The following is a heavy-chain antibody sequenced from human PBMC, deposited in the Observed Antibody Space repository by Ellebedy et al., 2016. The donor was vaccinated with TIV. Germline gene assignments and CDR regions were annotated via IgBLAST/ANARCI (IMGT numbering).Heavy chain of an antibody. Sequence: ASVKVSXKASSYTFTSYGISWVRQAPGQGLEWMGWISAYNGNTNYAQKLQGRVTMTTDTSTSTAYMELRSLRSDDTAVYYCARGHKSSTSLTHMDVWGKGTTVTVSS. D-gene: IGHD2-2*01. CDR3: ARGHKSSTSLTHMDV. CDR1: SYTFTSYG. V-gene: IGHV1-18*01. J-gene: IGHJ6*03. CDR2: ISAYNGNT.